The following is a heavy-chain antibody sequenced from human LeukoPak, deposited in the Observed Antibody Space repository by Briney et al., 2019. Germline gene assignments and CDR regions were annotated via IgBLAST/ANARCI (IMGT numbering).Heavy chain of an antibody. J-gene: IGHJ4*02. CDR2: ISSSSSYI. CDR1: GFTFSSYS. Sequence: GGSLRLPCAASGFTFSSYSMNWVRQAPGKGLEWVSSISSSSSYIYYADSVKGRFTISRDNAKNSLYLQMNSLRAEDTAVYYCARDRGGYYYDSSGYLNWGQGTLVTVSS. V-gene: IGHV3-21*01. CDR3: ARDRGGYYYDSSGYLN. D-gene: IGHD3-22*01.